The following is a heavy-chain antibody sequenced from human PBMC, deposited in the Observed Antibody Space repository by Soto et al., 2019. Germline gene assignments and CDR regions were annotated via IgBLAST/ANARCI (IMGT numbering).Heavy chain of an antibody. CDR2: ISYDGSNK. J-gene: IGHJ4*02. D-gene: IGHD6-6*01. V-gene: IGHV3-30-3*01. Sequence: GGSLRLSCAASGFTFSSYAMHWVRQASGKGLEWVAVISYDGSNKYYADSVKGRFTISRDNSKNTLYLQMNSLRAEDTAVYYCASTRDPIAARYLYWGQGTLVTVSS. CDR3: ASTRDPIAARYLY. CDR1: GFTFSSYA.